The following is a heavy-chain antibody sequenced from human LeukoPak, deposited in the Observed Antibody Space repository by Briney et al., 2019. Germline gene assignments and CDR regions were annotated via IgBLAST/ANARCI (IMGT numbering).Heavy chain of an antibody. Sequence: SETLSLTCTVSGGSINSSSYYWGWIRQPPGKGLEWIGSISYSGSTYYNPSLESRVTISVDTSKNQFSLKLSSVTAADTAVYYCARPGSTSGWYYFDFWGQGTLVTVSS. V-gene: IGHV4-39*01. D-gene: IGHD6-19*01. J-gene: IGHJ4*02. CDR3: ARPGSTSGWYYFDF. CDR1: GGSINSSSYY. CDR2: ISYSGST.